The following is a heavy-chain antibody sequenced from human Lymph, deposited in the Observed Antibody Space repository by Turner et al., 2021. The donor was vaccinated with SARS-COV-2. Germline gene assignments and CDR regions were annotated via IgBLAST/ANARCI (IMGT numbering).Heavy chain of an antibody. J-gene: IGHJ4*02. V-gene: IGHV3-21*01. D-gene: IGHD2-21*02. Sequence: EVQLVESGGGLVKHGGSLRLSCSPSGFTFSSYSMNWVRQAPGKGLEWVSSITFTSSYIYYADSVKGRFTISRDNAKNSLYLQMNSLRAEHTAVYYCARGPPDFPYYFDYWGQGTLVTVSS. CDR1: GFTFSSYS. CDR2: ITFTSSYI. CDR3: ARGPPDFPYYFDY.